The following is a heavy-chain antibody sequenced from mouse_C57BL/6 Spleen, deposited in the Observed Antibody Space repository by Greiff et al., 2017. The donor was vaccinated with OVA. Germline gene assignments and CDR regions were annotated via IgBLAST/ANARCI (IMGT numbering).Heavy chain of an antibody. V-gene: IGHV1-20*01. CDR1: GYSFTGYF. CDR3: ARSGDGYPFDY. CDR2: INPYNGDT. D-gene: IGHD2-3*01. Sequence: EVQLQQSGPELVKPGDSAKISCKASGYSFTGYFMNWVMQSHGKSLEWIGRINPYNGDTFYNQKFKGKATLTVDKSSSTAHMELRSLTSEDSAVYYCARSGDGYPFDYWGQGTTLTVSS. J-gene: IGHJ2*01.